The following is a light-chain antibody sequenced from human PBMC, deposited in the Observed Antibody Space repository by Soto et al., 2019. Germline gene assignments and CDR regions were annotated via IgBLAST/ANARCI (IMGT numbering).Light chain of an antibody. J-gene: IGKJ1*01. CDR1: QTINRW. V-gene: IGKV1-5*03. Sequence: DIQMTQSPSTLSASVGDRVTITCRGSQTINRWLAWYQQKPGEVPKLLIYKASVLESGVPSRFSGSGSGTEFTLTISRLQPEDVATYYCQHWSFGQGTKVDIK. CDR2: KAS. CDR3: QHWS.